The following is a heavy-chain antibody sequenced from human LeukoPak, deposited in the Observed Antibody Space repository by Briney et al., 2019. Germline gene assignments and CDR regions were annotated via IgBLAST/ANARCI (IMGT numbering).Heavy chain of an antibody. CDR1: GGSFSGYY. J-gene: IGHJ3*02. CDR2: INQSGST. D-gene: IGHD6-25*01. V-gene: IGHV4-34*01. Sequence: SETLSLTCAVYGGSFSGYYWSWIRQPPGRGLEWIGEINQSGSTNYNPSLKSRVTISVDTSKNQFSLKLNSMTAADTAVYYCATIQRDHAFDIWGQGTVVTVSS. CDR3: ATIQRDHAFDI.